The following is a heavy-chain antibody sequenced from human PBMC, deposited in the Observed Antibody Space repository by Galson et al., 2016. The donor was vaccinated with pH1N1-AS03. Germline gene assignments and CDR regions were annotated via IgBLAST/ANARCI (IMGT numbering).Heavy chain of an antibody. Sequence: ETLSLTCTVSGGSVSSGNHYWSWIRQPPGKGLEWIGYIYNSGSTHYNPSLKSRVTISVDTSKNQFSLKLSSVTAADTAVYYCARGFSRISVAGTASLWGQGTLVTVSS. CDR1: GGSVSSGNHY. J-gene: IGHJ4*02. V-gene: IGHV4-61*01. D-gene: IGHD6-19*01. CDR2: IYNSGST. CDR3: ARGFSRISVAGTASL.